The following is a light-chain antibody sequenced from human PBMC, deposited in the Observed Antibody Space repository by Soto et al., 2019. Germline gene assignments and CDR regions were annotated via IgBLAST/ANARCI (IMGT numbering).Light chain of an antibody. CDR1: QSVSSN. Sequence: EIVMTQSPATLSVSPGERATLSCRASQSVSSNLAWDQQKPGQAPRLLIYGASTRATGIPARFSGSGSGTEFTLTITSLQSEDFAVHYCHQYNNWPPWTFGQGPKVE. CDR2: GAS. V-gene: IGKV3-15*01. CDR3: HQYNNWPPWT. J-gene: IGKJ1*01.